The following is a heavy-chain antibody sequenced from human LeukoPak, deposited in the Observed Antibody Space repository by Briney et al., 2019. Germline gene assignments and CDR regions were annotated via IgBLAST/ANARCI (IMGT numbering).Heavy chain of an antibody. D-gene: IGHD3-10*01. J-gene: IGHJ4*02. V-gene: IGHV1-2*02. Sequence: ASVKVSCKASGYTFTGYYTHWVRQAPGQGLEWMGWINPNSGGTNYAQKFQGRVTMTRDTSISTAYMELSRLRSDDTAVYYCARTLWFGEFDLLYFDYWGQGTLVTVSS. CDR1: GYTFTGYY. CDR2: INPNSGGT. CDR3: ARTLWFGEFDLLYFDY.